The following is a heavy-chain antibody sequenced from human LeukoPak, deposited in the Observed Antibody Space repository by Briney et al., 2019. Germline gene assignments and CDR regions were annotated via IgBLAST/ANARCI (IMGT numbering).Heavy chain of an antibody. Sequence: GGSLRLSCAASEFTFSIYNMNWVRQAPGKGLEWVSYISSRGDTIHYADSVRGRVTISRDNSKKSVSLQMNSLRAEDTAVYYCVRDYFGSGSYYNAYYGMDVWGQGTTVTVS. D-gene: IGHD3-10*01. CDR3: VRDYFGSGSYYNAYYGMDV. CDR2: ISSRGDTI. CDR1: EFTFSIYN. V-gene: IGHV3-48*03. J-gene: IGHJ6*02.